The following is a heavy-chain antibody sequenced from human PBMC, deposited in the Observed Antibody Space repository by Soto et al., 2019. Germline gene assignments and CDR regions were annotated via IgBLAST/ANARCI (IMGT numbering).Heavy chain of an antibody. CDR1: GSSISSYY. Sequence: QVQLQESGPGLVKPSETLSLTCTASGSSISSYYWSWIRQPPGRGLEWLGYIYYSGRTNYNPSFKGRVTMSVDTSKNHSSQKLSSVTAADTAVYYCARYDLSPGYCSSTSCYAGGSFDPWGQGTLVTVSS. CDR2: IYYSGRT. V-gene: IGHV4-59*08. D-gene: IGHD2-2*03. J-gene: IGHJ5*02. CDR3: ARYDLSPGYCSSTSCYAGGSFDP.